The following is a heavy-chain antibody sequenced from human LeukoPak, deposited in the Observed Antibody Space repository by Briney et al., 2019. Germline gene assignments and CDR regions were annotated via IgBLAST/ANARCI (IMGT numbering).Heavy chain of an antibody. J-gene: IGHJ4*02. V-gene: IGHV3-23*01. CDR2: ISGSGGST. CDR1: GFTFSSYA. Sequence: GGSLRLSCAASGFTFSSYAMSWVRQASGKGLEWVSAISGSGGSTYYADSVKGRFTISRDNSKNTLYLQMNSLRAEDTAVYYCAKGGRYYYDSSGYRDYFDYWGQGTLVTVSS. CDR3: AKGGRYYYDSSGYRDYFDY. D-gene: IGHD3-22*01.